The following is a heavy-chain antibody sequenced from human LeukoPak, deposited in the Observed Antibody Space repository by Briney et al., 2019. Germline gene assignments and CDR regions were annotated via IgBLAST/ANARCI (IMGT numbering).Heavy chain of an antibody. CDR2: ISGSGGST. D-gene: IGHD6-13*01. V-gene: IGHV3-23*01. CDR3: AKDKGIAAAPLDYMDV. J-gene: IGHJ6*03. CDR1: GFTFSSSA. Sequence: GGSLRPSCAASGFTFSSSAMSWVRQAPGKGLEWVSAISGSGGSTYYADSVKGRVTISKDNSKDTLYLQMNSLRAEDTALYYCAKDKGIAAAPLDYMDVWGKGTTVTVSS.